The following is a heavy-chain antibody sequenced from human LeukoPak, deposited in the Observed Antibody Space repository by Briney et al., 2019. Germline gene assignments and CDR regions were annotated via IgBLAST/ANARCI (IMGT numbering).Heavy chain of an antibody. Sequence: ESLKISCKGVGFTFAGYWIGWVRQMPAKGLEWMGIIYRGDSETQYIPSFEGQVTMSADMSISTAYLQWSTLKASDSGIYYCARLDGTRGGDCGGQGTVVTVSS. CDR2: IYRGDSET. CDR3: ARLDGTRGGDC. D-gene: IGHD3-16*01. V-gene: IGHV5-51*01. CDR1: GFTFAGYW. J-gene: IGHJ4*02.